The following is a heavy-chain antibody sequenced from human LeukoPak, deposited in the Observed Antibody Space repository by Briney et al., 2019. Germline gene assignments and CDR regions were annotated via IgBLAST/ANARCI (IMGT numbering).Heavy chain of an antibody. CDR1: GYTFTAYY. CDR3: ARRPDYGDY. V-gene: IGHV1-2*02. Sequence: ASVKVSCKASGYTFTAYYIHWVRQAPGQGLEWMGWIGPNTGNTNYARKFQGRVTMTRDTSLSTVYMELSSLRSDDTAVYYCARRPDYGDYWGQGTLVTVSS. CDR2: IGPNTGNT. J-gene: IGHJ4*02.